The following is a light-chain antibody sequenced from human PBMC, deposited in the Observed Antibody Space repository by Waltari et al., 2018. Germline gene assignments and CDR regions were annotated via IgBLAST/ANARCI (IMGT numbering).Light chain of an antibody. V-gene: IGKV3-20*01. CDR1: QDIGHY. CDR3: QHYVRLPAT. Sequence: IVLTQSPGTLSLSPGGRATLPCRASQDIGHYLAWYQQKPGQAPRLLIYATSTRATGIPDRFSGSGSGTDFSLTISRLEPEDFAVYYCQHYVRLPATFGQGTKVEI. CDR2: ATS. J-gene: IGKJ1*01.